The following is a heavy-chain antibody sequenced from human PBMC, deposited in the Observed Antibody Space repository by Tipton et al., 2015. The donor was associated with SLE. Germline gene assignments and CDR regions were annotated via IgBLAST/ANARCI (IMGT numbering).Heavy chain of an antibody. Sequence: RSLRLSCAASGFTFSNFAMHWVRQAPGKGLEWVAVISYDGTKTYYADSVKGRFTISRDNSKNSLYVQMNSLRAEDTAVYYCAREIPAATYDYSGMDVWGQGTTVTVSS. D-gene: IGHD2-2*01. CDR2: ISYDGTKT. CDR1: GFTFSNFA. CDR3: AREIPAATYDYSGMDV. J-gene: IGHJ6*02. V-gene: IGHV3-30-3*01.